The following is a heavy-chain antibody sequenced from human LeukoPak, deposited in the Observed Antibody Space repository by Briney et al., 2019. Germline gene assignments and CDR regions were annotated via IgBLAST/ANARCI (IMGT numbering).Heavy chain of an antibody. J-gene: IGHJ5*02. Sequence: ASVKVSCKASGYTFSSYGMTWVRQAPGQGLEWMGWISTYNDHTKYGQELQGRVTMTTDASTSTAYMELRSLRSDDTAVYYCARDRSGSYSSWFDPWGQGTLVTVSS. CDR3: ARDRSGSYSSWFDP. D-gene: IGHD1-26*01. CDR1: GYTFSSYG. CDR2: ISTYNDHT. V-gene: IGHV1-18*01.